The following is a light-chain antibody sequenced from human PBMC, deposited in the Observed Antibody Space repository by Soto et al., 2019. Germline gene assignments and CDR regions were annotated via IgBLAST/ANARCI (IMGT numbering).Light chain of an antibody. CDR3: QQYNSSSWT. V-gene: IGKV1-5*03. CDR1: QSISSW. Sequence: IQMTQSPSTLSASVGDRVTITCRASQSISSWLAWYQQKPGKAPKLLIYKASSLESGVPSRFSGSGSGTEFTLNISSLQPDDFATYYCQQYNSSSWTFGQGTKLEIK. CDR2: KAS. J-gene: IGKJ2*01.